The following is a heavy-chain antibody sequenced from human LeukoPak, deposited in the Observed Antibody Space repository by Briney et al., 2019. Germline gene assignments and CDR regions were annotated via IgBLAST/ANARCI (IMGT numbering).Heavy chain of an antibody. CDR3: AREIERAYRSPYRRVVGVSAFDI. J-gene: IGHJ3*02. CDR2: IIPIFGTA. Sequence: SVKVSCKASGGTFSSYAISWVRQAPGQGLEWMGGIIPIFGTANYAQKFQGRVTITADESTSTAYMELSSLRSEDTAVYYCAREIERAYRSPYRRVVGVSAFDIWGQGTMVTVSS. CDR1: GGTFSSYA. D-gene: IGHD3-3*01. V-gene: IGHV1-69*13.